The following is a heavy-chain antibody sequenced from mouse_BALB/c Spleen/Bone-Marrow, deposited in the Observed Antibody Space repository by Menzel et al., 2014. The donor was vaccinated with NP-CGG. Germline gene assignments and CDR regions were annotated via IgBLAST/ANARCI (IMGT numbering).Heavy chain of an antibody. Sequence: VQLQQSGAELVKPGASVKLSCTASGFNIKDTYMHWVKQRPEQGLEWIGRIDPANGNTKYDPKFQGKATITADTSSNTAYLQLSSLTSEDTAVYYCASYSYGSGLFAYWGQGTLVTVSA. CDR2: IDPANGNT. V-gene: IGHV14-3*02. J-gene: IGHJ3*01. CDR1: GFNIKDTY. CDR3: ASYSYGSGLFAY. D-gene: IGHD1-1*01.